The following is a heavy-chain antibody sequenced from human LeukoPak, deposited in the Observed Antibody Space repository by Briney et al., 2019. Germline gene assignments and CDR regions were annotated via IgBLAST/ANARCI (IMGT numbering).Heavy chain of an antibody. CDR1: GYTFTSYD. CDR2: VTSYNGDT. V-gene: IGHV1-18*01. CDR3: AKDWHILTGRNCFDP. J-gene: IGHJ5*02. Sequence: ASVKVSCKASGYTFTSYDISWVRQAPGQGLEWMGWVTSYNGDTNYAQKFQGRVTMSTDTSTNTAYMELRSLRFDDTAIYYCAKDWHILTGRNCFDPWGQGTLVTVSS. D-gene: IGHD3-9*01.